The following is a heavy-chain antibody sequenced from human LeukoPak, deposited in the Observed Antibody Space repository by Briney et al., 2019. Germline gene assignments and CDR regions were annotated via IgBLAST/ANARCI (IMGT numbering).Heavy chain of an antibody. CDR3: TTGLDRYYYDRSGYYYFDY. CDR2: IKSKTGGGPV. CDR1: GFTFSDAW. J-gene: IGHJ4*02. Sequence: GGSLRLACTASGFTFSDAWMTWVRQAPGKGLEWVGLIKSKTGGGPVDYTAPVKGRFTISRDDSKNTLYLQMNSLKTEDTAVYYCTTGLDRYYYDRSGYYYFDYWGQGTLVTVSS. D-gene: IGHD3-22*01. V-gene: IGHV3-15*01.